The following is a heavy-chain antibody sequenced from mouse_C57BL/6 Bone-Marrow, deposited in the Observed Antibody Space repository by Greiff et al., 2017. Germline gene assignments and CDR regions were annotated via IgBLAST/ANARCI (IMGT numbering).Heavy chain of an antibody. CDR2: IYPYNGVS. CDR1: GYSFTGYY. V-gene: IGHV1-31*01. J-gene: IGHJ4*01. CDR3: GRGLRAMDY. D-gene: IGHD2-2*01. Sequence: VQLKQSGPELVKPGASVKISCKASGYSFTGYYMHWVKQSPGNILDWIGYIYPYNGVSSYNQKFKGKATLTVDKSSSTAYMELHSLTSADSAVYDWGRGLRAMDYWGQGTSVTVSS.